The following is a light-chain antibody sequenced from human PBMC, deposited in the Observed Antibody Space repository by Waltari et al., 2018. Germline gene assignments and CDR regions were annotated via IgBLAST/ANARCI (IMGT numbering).Light chain of an antibody. CDR1: QSVSRT. CDR3: QHYVRLPAT. V-gene: IGKV3-20*01. CDR2: GAS. Sequence: EIVLTQSPGPLSLSPGERATLSCRASQSVSRTLAWYQQKPGQAPKLLIYGASIRATGIPDRVTGSGSGTDFSLTISSLEPEDFAIYFCQHYVRLPATFGQGTKVEIK. J-gene: IGKJ1*01.